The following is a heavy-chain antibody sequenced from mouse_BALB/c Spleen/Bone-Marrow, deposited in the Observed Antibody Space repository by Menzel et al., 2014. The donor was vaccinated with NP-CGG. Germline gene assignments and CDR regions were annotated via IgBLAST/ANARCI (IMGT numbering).Heavy chain of an antibody. CDR3: ARDKGGILFDY. CDR1: GFTFTDYY. D-gene: IGHD1-1*02. J-gene: IGHJ2*01. Sequence: EVQRVESGGGLVQPGGSLGLSCATSGFTFTDYYMNWVRPPPGKALEWLGFIRNKANGYTTEYSASVKGRFTISRDNSQSILYLQMNTLRAEDSATYYCARDKGGILFDYWGQGTTLTVSS. V-gene: IGHV7-3*02. CDR2: IRNKANGYTT.